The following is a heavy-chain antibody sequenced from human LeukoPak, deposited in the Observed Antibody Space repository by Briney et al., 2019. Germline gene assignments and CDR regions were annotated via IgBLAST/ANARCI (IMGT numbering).Heavy chain of an antibody. Sequence: PSETLSLTCSVFGDSVSNHAYYWAWIRQAPGKRSEWMGSGHYRETTYSSPSLKSRVTISVDTSKNQVSLKLNSVTAADTAVYYCARQNYVFWPVLLPPAYGGEGIFVAVSS. D-gene: IGHD3-16*01. CDR1: GDSVSNHAYY. CDR2: GHYRETT. V-gene: IGHV4-39*01. CDR3: ARQNYVFWPVLLPPAY. J-gene: IGHJ4*02.